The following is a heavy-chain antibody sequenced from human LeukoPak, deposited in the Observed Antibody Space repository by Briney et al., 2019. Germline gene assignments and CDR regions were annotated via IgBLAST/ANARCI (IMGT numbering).Heavy chain of an antibody. CDR1: GGSISSGGYS. CDR2: IYHSGST. J-gene: IGHJ5*02. Sequence: PSETLSLTCAVSGGSISSGGYSWSWRRQPPGKGLEWIGYIYHSGSTYYNPSLKSRVTISVDRTKNQFSLKLSSVTAADTAVYYCAREDYNWFDPWGQGTLVTVSS. V-gene: IGHV4-30-2*01. D-gene: IGHD3/OR15-3a*01. CDR3: AREDYNWFDP.